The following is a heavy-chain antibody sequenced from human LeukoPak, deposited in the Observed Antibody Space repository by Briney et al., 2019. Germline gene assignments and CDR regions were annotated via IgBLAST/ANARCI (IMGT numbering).Heavy chain of an antibody. V-gene: IGHV1-69*13. CDR2: IIPIVGTT. D-gene: IGHD3-22*01. CDR3: ARGGYCYDSSGYSHLPDY. J-gene: IGHJ4*02. Sequence: ASVKVSCKASGGTFSSYAFSWVRQAPGQGLEWMGGIIPIVGTTNYAQMFQGRVTITADESTSTAYMELSSLRSEDTAVYYCARGGYCYDSSGYSHLPDYWGQGTLVTVSA. CDR1: GGTFSSYA.